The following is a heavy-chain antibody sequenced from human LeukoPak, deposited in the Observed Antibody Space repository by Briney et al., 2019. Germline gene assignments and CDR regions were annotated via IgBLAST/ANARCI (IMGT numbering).Heavy chain of an antibody. CDR1: GGSFSGYY. D-gene: IGHD5-18*01. Sequence: SETLSLTCAVYGGSFSGYYWSWIRQPPGKGLEWIGSIYYSGSTYYNPSLKSRVTISVDTSKNQFSLKLSSVTAADTAVYYCARAYADTAMVTWAFDIWGQGTMVTVSS. CDR3: ARAYADTAMVTWAFDI. CDR2: IYYSGST. J-gene: IGHJ3*02. V-gene: IGHV4-34*01.